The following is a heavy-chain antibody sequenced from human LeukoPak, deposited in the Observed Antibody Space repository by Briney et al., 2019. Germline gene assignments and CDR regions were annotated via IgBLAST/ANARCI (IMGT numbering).Heavy chain of an antibody. D-gene: IGHD1-1*01. J-gene: IGHJ4*02. V-gene: IGHV3-7*01. CDR3: RVFAETADY. Sequence: GGSLRLSCAASGFTFSSYWMNWVRQAPGKGLEWVANIKQDGSEKNYVDSVKGRFTISRDNAKNSLYLQMNSLRAEDTAVYYCRVFAETADYWGPGTLVTVSS. CDR1: GFTFSSYW. CDR2: IKQDGSEK.